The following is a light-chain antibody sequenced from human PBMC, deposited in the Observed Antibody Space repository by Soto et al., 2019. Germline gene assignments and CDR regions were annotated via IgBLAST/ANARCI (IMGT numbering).Light chain of an antibody. Sequence: DIQMTQSPSSLSASVVDRVIITCRASQSISNYLNWYQQTPGKAPKLLMYTASRLQSGVPSRFSGSGSGTEFTLTIRSLQPEDFATYYCQQSFRSPITFGQGTRLEIK. V-gene: IGKV1-39*01. CDR1: QSISNY. J-gene: IGKJ5*01. CDR3: QQSFRSPIT. CDR2: TAS.